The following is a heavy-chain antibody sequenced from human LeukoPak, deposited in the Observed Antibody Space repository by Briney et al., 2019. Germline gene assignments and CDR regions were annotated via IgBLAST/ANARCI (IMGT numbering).Heavy chain of an antibody. D-gene: IGHD3-10*01. V-gene: IGHV4-59*01. CDR1: GGSISSYY. CDR2: IYYSGST. Sequence: SETLSLTYTVSGGSISSYYWSWIRQPPGKGLEWIGYIYYSGSTNYNPSLKSRVTISVDTSKNQFSLKLSSVTAADTAVYYCARDHPMVRGVIINWGQGTLVTVSS. J-gene: IGHJ4*02. CDR3: ARDHPMVRGVIIN.